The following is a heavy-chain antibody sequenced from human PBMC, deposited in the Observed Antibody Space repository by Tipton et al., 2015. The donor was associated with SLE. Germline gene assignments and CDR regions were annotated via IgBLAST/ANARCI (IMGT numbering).Heavy chain of an antibody. CDR3: ARDLGVVTPRAFDN. CDR2: ISYDGSNK. Sequence: SLRLSCAASGFTFSSYAMHWVRQAPGKGLEWVAVISYDGSNKYYADSVKGRFTISRDNSKNTLYLQMNSLRAEDTAVYYCARDLGVVTPRAFDNWGQGTMVTVSS. D-gene: IGHD2-21*02. CDR1: GFTFSSYA. V-gene: IGHV3-30-3*01. J-gene: IGHJ3*02.